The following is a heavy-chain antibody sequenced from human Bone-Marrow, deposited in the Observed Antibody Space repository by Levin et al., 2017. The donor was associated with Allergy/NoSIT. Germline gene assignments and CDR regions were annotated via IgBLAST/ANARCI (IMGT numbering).Heavy chain of an antibody. CDR3: ARDRINGNWFDP. D-gene: IGHD2-21*01. V-gene: IGHV4-30-4*01. J-gene: IGHJ5*02. Sequence: SCTVSGDSISNGDYYWSWIRQPPGKGLEWIGYIYYTGGTYYTPSLKSRLTMSLDTSKNQFSLNLTSVTAADTAVYYCARDRINGNWFDPWGQGTLVTVSS. CDR2: IYYTGGT. CDR1: GDSISNGDYY.